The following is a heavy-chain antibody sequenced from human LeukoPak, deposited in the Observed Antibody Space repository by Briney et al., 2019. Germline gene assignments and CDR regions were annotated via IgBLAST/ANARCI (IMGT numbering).Heavy chain of an antibody. J-gene: IGHJ4*02. V-gene: IGHV4-34*01. CDR2: INHSGST. Sequence: SETLSLTCAVYGGSFSGYYWSWIRQPPGKGLEWIGEINHSGSTNYNPSLKSRVTISVDTSKNQFSLKLNSVTAADTAVYYCARGGYYYGSGSYSILDYWGQGTLVTVSS. CDR1: GGSFSGYY. CDR3: ARGGYYYGSGSYSILDY. D-gene: IGHD3-10*01.